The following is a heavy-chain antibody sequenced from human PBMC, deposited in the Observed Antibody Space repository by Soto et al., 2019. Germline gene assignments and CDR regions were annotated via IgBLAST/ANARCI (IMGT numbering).Heavy chain of an antibody. Sequence: GESLKISYEGSGYSFATYRVAWVRQMPGKGLEYMGIIFPGDSDTRYGPSFQGQVTISADKSISTAYLQWTSLKSSDTAIYYCARARVSTPRLEDPFDIWGQGTMVTVSS. CDR2: IFPGDSDT. V-gene: IGHV5-51*01. CDR1: GYSFATYR. D-gene: IGHD3-3*01. J-gene: IGHJ3*02. CDR3: ARARVSTPRLEDPFDI.